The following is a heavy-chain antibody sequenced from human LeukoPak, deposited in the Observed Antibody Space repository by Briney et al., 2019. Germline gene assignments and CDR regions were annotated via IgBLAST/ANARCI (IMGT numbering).Heavy chain of an antibody. CDR1: GFTFDDYG. CDR3: ARAQTYGDSRLLLDY. D-gene: IGHD4-17*01. V-gene: IGHV3-20*04. Sequence: GGSLRLSCAASGFTFDDYGMSWVRQAPGKGLEWVSGINWNGGNTGYADSVEGRFTIFRDNAKNSQYLQMNSLRVEDTALYYCARAQTYGDSRLLLDYWGQGTLVTVSS. J-gene: IGHJ4*02. CDR2: INWNGGNT.